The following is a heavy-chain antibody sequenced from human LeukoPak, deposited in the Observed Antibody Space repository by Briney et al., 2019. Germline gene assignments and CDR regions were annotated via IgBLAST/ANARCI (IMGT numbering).Heavy chain of an antibody. CDR2: IYYSGST. J-gene: IGHJ4*02. Sequence: SETLSLTCTVSGGSISSSSYYWGWIRQPPGKGLEWIGSIYYSGSTYYNPSLKSRVTMSLDTSKNQFSLKLTSVTAADTALYYCARVGSGHYYGPFDYWGQGTLVTVSS. CDR1: GGSISSSSYY. CDR3: ARVGSGHYYGPFDY. V-gene: IGHV4-39*07. D-gene: IGHD3-22*01.